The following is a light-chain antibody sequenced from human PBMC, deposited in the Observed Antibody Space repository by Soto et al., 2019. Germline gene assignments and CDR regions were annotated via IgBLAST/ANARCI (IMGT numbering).Light chain of an antibody. V-gene: IGKV1-9*01. CDR3: QKLNTFHVT. CDR1: QGISSY. J-gene: IGKJ5*01. CDR2: ASS. Sequence: DIQLTQSPSFLSASVGDRVTITCRASQGISSYLAWYQQTPGKAPKLLIYASSILQSGVPSRFSSSGSGTEFPLTIDRLQPEDYATYYCQKLNTFHVTFGKGTRLAI.